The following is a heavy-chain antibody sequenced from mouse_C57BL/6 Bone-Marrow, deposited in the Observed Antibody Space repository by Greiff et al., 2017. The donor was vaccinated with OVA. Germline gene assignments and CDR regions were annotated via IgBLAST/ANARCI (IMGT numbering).Heavy chain of an antibody. J-gene: IGHJ4*01. V-gene: IGHV3-3*01. Sequence: EVQRVESGPSLVRPSQTLSLTCTVTGFSINSDCYWIWIRQFPGNKLEYIGYTFYSGITYYNPSLESRTYITRDTSKNQFSLKLSSVTTEDTATYYCARGLRDYYAMDYWGQGTSVTVSS. CDR1: GFSINSDCY. CDR2: TFYSGIT. CDR3: ARGLRDYYAMDY.